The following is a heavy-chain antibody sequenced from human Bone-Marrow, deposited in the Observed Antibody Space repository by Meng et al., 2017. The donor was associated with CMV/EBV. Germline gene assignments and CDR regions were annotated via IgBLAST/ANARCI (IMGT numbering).Heavy chain of an antibody. D-gene: IGHD3-10*01. J-gene: IGHJ6*02. Sequence: GESLKILCAASGFTFDDYAMHWVRQAPGKGLEWVSLISWDGGSTYYADSVKGRFTISRDNSKNYLYLQMNSLRAEDTALYYCAKGPMVRGVISYYGMDVWGQGTTVTVSS. CDR2: ISWDGGST. CDR3: AKGPMVRGVISYYGMDV. CDR1: GFTFDDYA. V-gene: IGHV3-43D*03.